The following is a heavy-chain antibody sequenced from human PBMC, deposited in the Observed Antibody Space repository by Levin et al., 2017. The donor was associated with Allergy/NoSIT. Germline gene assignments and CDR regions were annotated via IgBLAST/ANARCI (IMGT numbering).Heavy chain of an antibody. V-gene: IGHV3-21*01. D-gene: IGHD1-26*01. CDR2: ISSSSSYI. CDR3: ASSGPRGVGATGVDY. Sequence: GGSLRLSCAASGFTFSSYSMNWVRQAPGKGLEWVSSISSSSSYIYYADSVKGRFTISRDNAKNSLYLQMNSLRAEDTAVYYCASSGPRGVGATGVDYWGQGTLVTVSS. J-gene: IGHJ4*02. CDR1: GFTFSSYS.